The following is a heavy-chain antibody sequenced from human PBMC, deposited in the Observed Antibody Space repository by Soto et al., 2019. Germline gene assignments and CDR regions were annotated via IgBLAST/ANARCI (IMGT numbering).Heavy chain of an antibody. CDR2: IYWDDDQ. D-gene: IGHD2-2*01. CDR1: GFSLSTDGVG. Sequence: QITLKESGPTLVKPTQTLTLTCTFSGFSLSTDGVGVGWIRQPPGKALEWLALIYWDDDQRYSLSLKTRHNITKDTSKTQVVLTMTNMDPVDTATYYCAHAYGGTSWPNDAFDVWGQGTVVTVSS. V-gene: IGHV2-5*02. CDR3: AHAYGGTSWPNDAFDV. J-gene: IGHJ3*01.